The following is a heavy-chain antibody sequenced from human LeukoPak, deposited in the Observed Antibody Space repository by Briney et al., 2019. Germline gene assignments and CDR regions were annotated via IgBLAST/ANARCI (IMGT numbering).Heavy chain of an antibody. CDR1: GYTFRSYG. CDR3: ARDSASVWPGSSGWSNWFDP. J-gene: IGHJ5*02. V-gene: IGHV1-18*01. CDR2: ISPYNGNT. Sequence: GASVKVSCKASGYTFRSYGVSWVRQAPGQGLEWMAWISPYNGNTNYAQKFQGRVTMTTDTSTSTAYMELRSLRADDTAVYYCARDSASVWPGSSGWSNWFDPWGQGTLVTVSS. D-gene: IGHD6-19*01.